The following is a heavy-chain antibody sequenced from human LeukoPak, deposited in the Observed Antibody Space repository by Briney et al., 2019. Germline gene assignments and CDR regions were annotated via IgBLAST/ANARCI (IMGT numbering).Heavy chain of an antibody. V-gene: IGHV1-2*02. CDR3: ARGGGYSSSWYFEY. CDR2: INPDSGGT. Sequence: ASVKVSCKASGYTFTDYYMHWVRQAPGQGLEWMGWINPDSGGTNYAQNVQGRVTMTRDTSISTAYMELSRLRSDDAAVYYCARGGGYSSSWYFEYWGQGTLVTVSS. D-gene: IGHD6-13*01. CDR1: GYTFTDYY. J-gene: IGHJ4*02.